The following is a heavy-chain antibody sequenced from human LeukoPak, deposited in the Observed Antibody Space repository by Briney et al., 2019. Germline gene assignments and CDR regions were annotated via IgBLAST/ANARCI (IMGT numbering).Heavy chain of an antibody. J-gene: IGHJ1*01. D-gene: IGHD5-24*01. CDR2: IIPILGIA. CDR3: AREGRVVEMATGEYFQH. CDR1: GGTFCSYT. V-gene: IGHV1-69*04. Sequence: SVKVSCKASGGTFCSYTISWVRQAPGQGLEWMGRIIPILGIANYAQKFQGRVTITADKSTSTAYMELSSLRSEDTAVYYCAREGRVVEMATGEYFQHWGQGTLVTVSS.